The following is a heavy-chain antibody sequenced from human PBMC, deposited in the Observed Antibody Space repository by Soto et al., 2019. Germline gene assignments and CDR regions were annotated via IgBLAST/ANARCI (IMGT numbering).Heavy chain of an antibody. CDR3: ARGGDCSSTSCYTPNYYDGMDV. D-gene: IGHD2-2*02. CDR2: ISAYNGER. CDR1: GYNFASYT. Sequence: VQVVQSGAEVKKPGASVKVSCQASGYNFASYTISWVRQAPGQGLEWMGWISAYNGERNYAPKFQGRVTMTTDRSTSTADMELRSLTSDDTAVYYCARGGDCSSTSCYTPNYYDGMDVWGQGTTVTVS. J-gene: IGHJ6*02. V-gene: IGHV1-18*01.